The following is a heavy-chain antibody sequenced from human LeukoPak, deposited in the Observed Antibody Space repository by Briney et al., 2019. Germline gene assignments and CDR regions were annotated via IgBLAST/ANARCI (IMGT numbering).Heavy chain of an antibody. Sequence: GGSLRLSCAASGFIFSSYWMHWVRQVPGKGLVWVSRIKSDGSSTSYADSVKGRFTISRDNAKNTLYLQMNSRTAEDTAVYYCARDGWGSSMGYWGQGTLVTVSS. CDR2: IKSDGSST. V-gene: IGHV3-74*01. CDR3: ARDGWGSSMGY. D-gene: IGHD3-10*01. J-gene: IGHJ4*02. CDR1: GFIFSSYW.